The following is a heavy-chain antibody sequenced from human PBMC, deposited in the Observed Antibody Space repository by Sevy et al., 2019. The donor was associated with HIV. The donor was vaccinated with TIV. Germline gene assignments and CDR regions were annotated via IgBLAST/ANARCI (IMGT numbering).Heavy chain of an antibody. J-gene: IGHJ3*02. CDR1: GFTFSSYA. D-gene: IGHD3-22*01. CDR2: ISGSGGST. V-gene: IGHV3-23*01. CDR3: AKGDYYDSSGDAFDI. Sequence: GGSLRLSCAASGFTFSSYAMSWVRQAPGKGLEWVSAISGSGGSTYYADSVKGRFTISRDNSKNTRYLQMNSLRAEDTAVYYCAKGDYYDSSGDAFDIWGQGTMVTVSS.